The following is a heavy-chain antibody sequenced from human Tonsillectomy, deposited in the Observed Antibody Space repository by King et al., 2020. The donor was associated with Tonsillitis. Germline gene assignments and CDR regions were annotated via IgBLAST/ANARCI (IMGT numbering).Heavy chain of an antibody. D-gene: IGHD4-17*01. CDR1: GGSFSGYY. V-gene: IGHV4-34*01. CDR2: INHSGST. J-gene: IGHJ4*02. Sequence: VQLQQWGAGLLKPSETLSLTCAVYGGSFSGYYWSWVRQPPGKGLEWIGEINHSGSTNYNPTLKSLVTISVDTSKNQFSLKLSSVTAADTAVYYCARVFGDYGFDYWGQGTLVTVSS. CDR3: ARVFGDYGFDY.